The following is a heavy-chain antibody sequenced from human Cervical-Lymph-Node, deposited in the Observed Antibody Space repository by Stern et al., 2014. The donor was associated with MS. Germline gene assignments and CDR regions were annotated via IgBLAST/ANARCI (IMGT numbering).Heavy chain of an antibody. CDR2: IFSNDEK. CDR1: GFSLSNARMG. CDR3: ARMMLHLAGDAFDV. V-gene: IGHV2-26*01. J-gene: IGHJ3*01. Sequence: QVTLRESGPVLAKPTETLTLTCTVSGFSLSNARMGVSWIRQPPGKALEWLAHIFSNDEKSYSTSLKGRLTISKDTSKRQVVLTMTHMDPVDTATYYCARMMLHLAGDAFDVWGQGTMVTVSS. D-gene: IGHD2-8*01.